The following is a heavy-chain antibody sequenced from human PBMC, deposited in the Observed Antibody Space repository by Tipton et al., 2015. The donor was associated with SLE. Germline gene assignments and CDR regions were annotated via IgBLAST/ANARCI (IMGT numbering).Heavy chain of an antibody. CDR2: IYPRGNT. CDR3: VVCSPSSCSYFDY. D-gene: IGHD2-2*01. J-gene: IGHJ4*02. V-gene: IGHV4-61*09. Sequence: TLSLTCTVSGGSISGDTYYWRWIRQPAGKGLEWIGHIYPRGNTNYNPSLDSRVSLSVDASKDQFSLKLSSVTAADTAVYYCVVCSPSSCSYFDYWGQGRLVTVSS. CDR1: GGSISGDTYY.